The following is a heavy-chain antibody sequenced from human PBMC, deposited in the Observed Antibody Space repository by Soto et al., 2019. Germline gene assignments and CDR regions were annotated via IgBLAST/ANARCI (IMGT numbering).Heavy chain of an antibody. Sequence: SVKVSCKASGGTFSSYAISWVRQAPGQGLEWMGGIIPIFGAANYAQKFQGRVTITADESTSTAYMELSSLRSEDTAVYYCARGPEEAYYDSSGYSDAFDIWGQGTMVTVSS. CDR2: IIPIFGAA. V-gene: IGHV1-69*13. CDR3: ARGPEEAYYDSSGYSDAFDI. CDR1: GGTFSSYA. J-gene: IGHJ3*02. D-gene: IGHD3-22*01.